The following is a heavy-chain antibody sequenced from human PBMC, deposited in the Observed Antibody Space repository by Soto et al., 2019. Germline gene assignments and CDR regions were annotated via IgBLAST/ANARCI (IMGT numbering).Heavy chain of an antibody. V-gene: IGHV4-4*02. Sequence: KTSETLSLTCAVSGGSFTSNNLWTWVRQPPGQGLEWIGEIYRTGSTNYNPSLKSRVTISLDKSENQFSLKVTSLTAADTAVYYCASRDPGTSVDYWGQGTLVTVSS. CDR2: IYRTGST. CDR1: GGSFTSNNL. D-gene: IGHD1-7*01. J-gene: IGHJ4*02. CDR3: ASRDPGTSVDY.